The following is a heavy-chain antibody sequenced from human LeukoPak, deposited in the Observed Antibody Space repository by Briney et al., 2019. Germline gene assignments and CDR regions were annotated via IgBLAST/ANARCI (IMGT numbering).Heavy chain of an antibody. D-gene: IGHD6-13*01. CDR2: INTDGSST. Sequence: GGSLRLSCSASGFTLSNYWIHWVRQAPGKGLVWVSRINTDGSSTNYADSVKGRLTISRDNYKNTLYVQMNSLRAEDAAVYYCARGPGTSWYFKRLKNYFEYWGQGTLVTVSS. CDR3: ARGPGTSWYFKRLKNYFEY. CDR1: GFTLSNYW. V-gene: IGHV3-74*01. J-gene: IGHJ4*02.